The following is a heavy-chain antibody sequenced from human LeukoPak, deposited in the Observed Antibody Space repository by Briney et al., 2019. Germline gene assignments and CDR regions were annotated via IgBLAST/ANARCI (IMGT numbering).Heavy chain of an antibody. V-gene: IGHV3-53*01. Sequence: GGSLRLSCSASGFTVSSNYMSWVRQAPGKGLEWVSVIYSGGSTYYADSVKGRFTISRDNSKNTLYLQMNSLRAEDTAVYYCARENYYDRNWFDPWGQGTLVTVSS. CDR3: ARENYYDRNWFDP. CDR1: GFTVSSNY. J-gene: IGHJ5*02. CDR2: IYSGGST. D-gene: IGHD3-22*01.